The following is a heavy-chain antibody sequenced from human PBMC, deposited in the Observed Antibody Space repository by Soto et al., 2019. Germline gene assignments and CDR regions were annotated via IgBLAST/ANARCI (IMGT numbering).Heavy chain of an antibody. CDR1: GFTFSTYW. Sequence: EVQLVESGGGLVQPGGSLRLSCAASGFTFSTYWMSWVRRTPGKGLEWVANIKQDGTEKYYVDSVRGRLTVSRDNGKSSLYLQMNSLRVEDTAVYYCTTSPHRDSERVFVWGQGTAVTVS. CDR2: IKQDGTEK. J-gene: IGHJ6*02. CDR3: TTSPHRDSERVFV. D-gene: IGHD1-26*01. V-gene: IGHV3-7*01.